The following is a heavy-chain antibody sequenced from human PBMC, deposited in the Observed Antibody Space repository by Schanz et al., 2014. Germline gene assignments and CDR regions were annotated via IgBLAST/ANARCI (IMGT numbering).Heavy chain of an antibody. V-gene: IGHV4-39*01. CDR1: GGSISSSSYY. J-gene: IGHJ4*02. CDR3: ARGGDYFDY. D-gene: IGHD3-16*01. CDR2: VYYSGST. Sequence: QLQLQESGPGLVKPSETLSLTCTVSGGSISSSSYYWGWIRQPPGKGLEWIGSVYYSGSTYYNPSQKGRSTISEDTSKTRSSLKRTSVPAADTAVYHCARGGDYFDYWGQGTLVTVSS.